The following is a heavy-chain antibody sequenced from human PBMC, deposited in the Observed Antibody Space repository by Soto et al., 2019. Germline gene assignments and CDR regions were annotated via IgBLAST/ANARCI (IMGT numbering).Heavy chain of an antibody. D-gene: IGHD3-10*01. CDR2: FFPGDSDT. CDR1: GYSFTSYW. V-gene: IGHV5-51*01. CDR3: AGGGVRGVITRTRDYYGMDV. J-gene: IGHJ6*02. Sequence: PGESLKISCKGSGYSFTSYWIGWVRQMPGKGLEWMGIFFPGDSDTRYSPSFQGQVTISADKSISTAYLQWSSLKASDTAMYYFAGGGVRGVITRTRDYYGMDVWGQGTTVTVS.